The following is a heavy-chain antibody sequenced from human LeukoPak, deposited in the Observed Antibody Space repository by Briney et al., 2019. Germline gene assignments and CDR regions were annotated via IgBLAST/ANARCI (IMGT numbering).Heavy chain of an antibody. CDR2: IDSSGSTI. CDR3: ARTKEMATISYFDS. CDR1: GFTFSSYS. D-gene: IGHD5-24*01. V-gene: IGHV3-48*04. Sequence: PGGSLRLSCAASGFTFSSYSMNWVRQAPGKGLEWVSYIDSSGSTIHYADSVKGRFTISRDNAKNSLYLQMNSLRAEDTAVYYCARTKEMATISYFDSWGQGTLVTVSS. J-gene: IGHJ4*02.